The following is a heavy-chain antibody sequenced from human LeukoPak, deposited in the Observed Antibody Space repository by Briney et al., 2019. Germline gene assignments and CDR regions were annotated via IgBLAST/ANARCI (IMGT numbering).Heavy chain of an antibody. J-gene: IGHJ4*01. CDR2: IAGSSGYI. CDR3: AGDRGAYCGGDCYLGFDY. V-gene: IGHV3-21*01. D-gene: IGHD2-21*02. Sequence: PGGSLRLSCAASGFTFSSYTMNWVRQAPGKGLEWVSSIAGSSGYISYADSVKGRFTISRDNAKKSLYLQVTSLTAEDTAVYYCAGDRGAYCGGDCYLGFDYWGRGTLVTVSS. CDR1: GFTFSSYT.